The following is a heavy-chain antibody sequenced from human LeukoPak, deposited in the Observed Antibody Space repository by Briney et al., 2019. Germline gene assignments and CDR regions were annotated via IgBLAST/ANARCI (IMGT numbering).Heavy chain of an antibody. D-gene: IGHD3-3*01. J-gene: IGHJ4*02. Sequence: PGGSLRLSCAASGFAFSSYGMHWVRQAPGKGLEWVAFIRYDGSNKYYADSVKGRFTISRDNSKNTLYLQMNSLRAEDTAVYYCAKDGRLSYYDFWSGYYPLDYWGQGTLVTVSS. CDR2: IRYDGSNK. CDR3: AKDGRLSYYDFWSGYYPLDY. CDR1: GFAFSSYG. V-gene: IGHV3-30*02.